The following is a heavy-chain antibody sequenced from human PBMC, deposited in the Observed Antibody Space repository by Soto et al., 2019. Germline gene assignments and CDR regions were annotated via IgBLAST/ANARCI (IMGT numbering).Heavy chain of an antibody. Sequence: EVQLVQSGAEVKKPGESLKISCKGSGYSFTSYWIGWVRQMPGKGLEWMGIIYPGDSDTRYSPSFQGQVTISADKSISTAYQQWSSLKASDTAMDYCARQGFGGVVPAAMPGQNAGYSYYMDVWGKGTTVTVSS. D-gene: IGHD2-2*01. CDR1: GYSFTSYW. J-gene: IGHJ6*03. CDR3: ARQGFGGVVPAAMPGQNAGYSYYMDV. CDR2: IYPGDSDT. V-gene: IGHV5-51*01.